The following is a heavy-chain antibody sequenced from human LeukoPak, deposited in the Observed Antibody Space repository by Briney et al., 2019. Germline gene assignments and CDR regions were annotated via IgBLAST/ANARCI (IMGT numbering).Heavy chain of an antibody. V-gene: IGHV3-66*01. Sequence: GGSLRLSCAASGFTVCRIYMRWVGPAPGKGIECVSVIYSGGTTYYADSVKGRFTISRDNSKNTLYLQMNGLEAEDTAVYYCASINYHYFQHWGQVTLVSASS. CDR1: GFTVCRIY. D-gene: IGHD4-11*01. CDR3: ASINYHYFQH. J-gene: IGHJ1*01. CDR2: IYSGGTT.